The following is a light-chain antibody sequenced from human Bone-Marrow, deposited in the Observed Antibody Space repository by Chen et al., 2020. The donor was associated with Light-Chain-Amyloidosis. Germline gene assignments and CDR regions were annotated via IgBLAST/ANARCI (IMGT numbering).Light chain of an antibody. CDR1: SSDVGGENH. V-gene: IGLV2-14*01. J-gene: IGLJ1*01. CDR2: EVT. CDR3: SSYTITNTLV. Sequence: QSALTQPASVSGSPGQSITISCTGTSSDVGGENHVSWYQQHPDKAPKLMIYEVTNRPSWVPDRFSCSKSDNTASLTISGLQTEDEADYFCSSYTITNTLVFGSGTRVTVL.